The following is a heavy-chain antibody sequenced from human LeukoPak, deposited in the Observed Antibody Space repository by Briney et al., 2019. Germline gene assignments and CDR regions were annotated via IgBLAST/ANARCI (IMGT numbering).Heavy chain of an antibody. CDR2: IFHTGGT. CDR3: ARVSGYYDFLTGFYDWYFDL. J-gene: IGHJ2*01. D-gene: IGHD3-9*01. V-gene: IGHV4-59*11. CDR1: GGSITSHH. Sequence: SETLSLTCTVSGGSITSHHWSWIRRSPAKGLEWIGYIFHTGGTNYNPSLKSRLTISIDTSKDQFSLKLSSVTAADTAVYYCARVSGYYDFLTGFYDWYFDLWGRGTLVTVSS.